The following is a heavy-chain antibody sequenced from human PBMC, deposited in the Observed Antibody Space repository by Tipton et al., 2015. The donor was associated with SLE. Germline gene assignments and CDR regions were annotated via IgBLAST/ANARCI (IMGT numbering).Heavy chain of an antibody. D-gene: IGHD3-3*01. CDR2: INAGNGNT. Sequence: QVQLVQSGPEVKKPGASVKVSCKASGYTFTSYAMHWVRQAPGQRLEWMGWINAGNGNTKYSQKFQGRVTITRDTSASTAYMELSSLRSEDTAVYYCARATIFGFAAFGYWGQGTLVTVSS. J-gene: IGHJ4*02. CDR3: ARATIFGFAAFGY. V-gene: IGHV1-3*01. CDR1: GYTFTSYA.